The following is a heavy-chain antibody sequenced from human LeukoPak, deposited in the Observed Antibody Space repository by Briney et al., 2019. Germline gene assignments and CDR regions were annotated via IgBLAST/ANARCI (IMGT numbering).Heavy chain of an antibody. CDR1: GYTFTSYG. D-gene: IGHD2-8*01. CDR3: SRIDIVPMVYAIAYGMDV. Sequence: ASVTVSCKASGYTFTSYGISWVRQAPGQGLEWMGWISAYNGNTNYAQKLQGRVTMTTDTSTSTAYMELRSLRSDDTAVYYCSRIDIVPMVYAIAYGMDVWGQGTTVTVSS. CDR2: ISAYNGNT. J-gene: IGHJ6*02. V-gene: IGHV1-18*01.